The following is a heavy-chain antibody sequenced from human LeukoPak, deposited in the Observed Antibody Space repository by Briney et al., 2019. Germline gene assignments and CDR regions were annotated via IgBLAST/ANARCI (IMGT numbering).Heavy chain of an antibody. V-gene: IGHV3-30*18. CDR1: GFTFSSYG. J-gene: IGHJ5*02. CDR3: AKDYGMIAVRPNWFDP. Sequence: GGSLRLSCAASGFTFSSYGMHWVRQAPGKGLEWVAVISYDGSNKYYADSVKGRFTISRDNSKNTLYLQMNSLRAEDTAVYYCAKDYGMIAVRPNWFDPWGQGTLVTVSP. D-gene: IGHD3-22*01. CDR2: ISYDGSNK.